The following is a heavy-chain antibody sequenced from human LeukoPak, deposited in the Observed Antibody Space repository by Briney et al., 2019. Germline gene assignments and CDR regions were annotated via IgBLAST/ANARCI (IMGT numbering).Heavy chain of an antibody. CDR2: IYYTGST. D-gene: IGHD3-9*01. CDR3: ARLLSYDVLTDNYYKYYMDV. Sequence: SETLSLTCTVSGGSIISNNYYWGWLRLPPGKGLEWIGSIYYTGSTYYYPSLNSRVTMSVDTSTMTAADTAVYYCARLLSYDVLTDNYYKYYMDVWGEGTTVTVSS. V-gene: IGHV4-39*01. CDR1: GGSIISNNYY. J-gene: IGHJ6*03.